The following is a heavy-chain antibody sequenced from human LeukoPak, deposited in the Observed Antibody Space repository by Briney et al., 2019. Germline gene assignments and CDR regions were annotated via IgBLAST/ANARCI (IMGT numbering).Heavy chain of an antibody. V-gene: IGHV1-58*02. CDR2: IVVGSGNT. D-gene: IGHD5-12*01. CDR1: GFTFTSSA. J-gene: IGHJ6*02. CDR3: AAGHVRGYSGYPYYYYGMDV. Sequence: SVKVSCKASGFTFTSSAMQWVRQARGQRLEWIGWIVVGSGNTNYAQKFQERVTITRDMSTSTAYMELSSLRSEDTAVYYCAAGHVRGYSGYPYYYYGMDVWGQGTTVTVSS.